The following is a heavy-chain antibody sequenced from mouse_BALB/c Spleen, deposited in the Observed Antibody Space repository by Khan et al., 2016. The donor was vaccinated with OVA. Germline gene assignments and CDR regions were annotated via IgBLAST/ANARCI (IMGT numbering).Heavy chain of an antibody. CDR3: TTSYYSYYFDY. J-gene: IGHJ2*01. CDR1: GNTFTSYG. V-gene: IGHV1S134*01. Sequence: EVQLQESGAELGRPGSSVKLSCKTAGNTFTSYGIKWVKQRPGQGLEWIGYIYPGNGYTEYNEKFQGKAILTSDTSSSTAYMQLRSLTSEDSAIYFCTTSYYSYYFDYWGQGTTLTVSS. CDR2: IYPGNGYT. D-gene: IGHD2-12*01.